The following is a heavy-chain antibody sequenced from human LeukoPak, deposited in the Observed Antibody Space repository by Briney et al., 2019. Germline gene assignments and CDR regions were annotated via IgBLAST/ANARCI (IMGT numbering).Heavy chain of an antibody. V-gene: IGHV3-21*01. J-gene: IGHJ4*02. CDR2: ISTSSIYI. CDR1: GFTFSNYR. D-gene: IGHD1-1*01. Sequence: PGGSLRLSCAASGFTFSNYRMNWVRQAPGKGLEWVSSISTSSIYIYYADSLKGRFTISRDNAKNSLYLQMNSLRAEDTAVYYCATLWTVVDYWGQGTLVTVSS. CDR3: ATLWTVVDY.